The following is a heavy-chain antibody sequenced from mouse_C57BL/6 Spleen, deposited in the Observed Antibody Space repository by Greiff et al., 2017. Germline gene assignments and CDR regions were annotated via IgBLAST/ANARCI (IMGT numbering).Heavy chain of an antibody. D-gene: IGHD1-1*01. J-gene: IGHJ2*01. V-gene: IGHV1-64*01. CDR1: GYTFTSYW. Sequence: VQLQQSGAELVKPGASVKLSCKASGYTFTSYWMHWVKQRPGQGLEWIGMIHPNSGSTNYNEKFKSKATLTVDKSSSTAYMQLSSLTSEDSAVYYCARLTTVVGPYFDYWGQGTTLTVSS. CDR3: ARLTTVVGPYFDY. CDR2: IHPNSGST.